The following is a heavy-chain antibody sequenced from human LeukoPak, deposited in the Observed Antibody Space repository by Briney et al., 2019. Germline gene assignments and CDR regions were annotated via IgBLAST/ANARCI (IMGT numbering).Heavy chain of an antibody. V-gene: IGHV5-51*01. CDR3: VRHGLGSSWFGFDY. CDR2: IYPGDSDP. Sequence: GGSQRLSCAASGFRFSSYWMSWVRQAPGKGLEWMGIIYPGDSDPRYSPSFQGQVTISADTSISTAYVQWSSLKASDSAMYYCVRHGLGSSWFGFDYWGQGTLVTVSS. CDR1: GFRFSSYW. J-gene: IGHJ4*02. D-gene: IGHD6-13*01.